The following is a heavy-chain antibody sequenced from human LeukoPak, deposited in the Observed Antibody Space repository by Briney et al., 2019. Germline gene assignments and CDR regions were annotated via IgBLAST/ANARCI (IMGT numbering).Heavy chain of an antibody. CDR2: IYYSGST. V-gene: IGHV4-59*01. J-gene: IGHJ4*02. CDR3: ARSAKYYDFWSGYYRTWYFDY. Sequence: PSETLSLTCTVSGGSISSYYWSWIRQPPGKGLEWIGYIYYSGSTNYNPSLKSRVTISVDTPKNQFSLKLSSVTAADTAVYYCARSAKYYDFWSGYYRTWYFDYWGQGTLVTVSS. D-gene: IGHD3-3*01. CDR1: GGSISSYY.